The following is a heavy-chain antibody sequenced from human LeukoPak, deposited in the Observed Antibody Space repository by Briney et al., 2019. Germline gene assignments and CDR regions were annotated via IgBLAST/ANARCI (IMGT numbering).Heavy chain of an antibody. CDR3: AKAGSYWDFDY. Sequence: SGGSLRLSCAASGFTFDSYAMSWVRQAPGRGLEWVSVISDNGGSTYYADSVKGRFSISRDNSKITLFLQMNSLRAEDTAVYYCAKAGSYWDFDYWGQGTLVTVSS. D-gene: IGHD1-26*01. J-gene: IGHJ4*02. CDR2: ISDNGGST. CDR1: GFTFDSYA. V-gene: IGHV3-23*01.